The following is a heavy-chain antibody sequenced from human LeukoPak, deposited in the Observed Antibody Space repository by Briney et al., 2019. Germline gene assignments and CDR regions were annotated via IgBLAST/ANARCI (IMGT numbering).Heavy chain of an antibody. V-gene: IGHV4-61*02. CDR3: ARDLTVPPYNWFDP. CDR2: IQTAGST. Sequence: PSQTLSLTCTVSGASISSGNYYWSWIRQPAGRGLEWIGRIQTAGSTIYNPSLKSRVTMSLDTSKNQFSLNLGSATAADTAIYYCARDLTVPPYNWFDPWGQGTLVTVSS. D-gene: IGHD4-17*01. J-gene: IGHJ5*02. CDR1: GASISSGNYY.